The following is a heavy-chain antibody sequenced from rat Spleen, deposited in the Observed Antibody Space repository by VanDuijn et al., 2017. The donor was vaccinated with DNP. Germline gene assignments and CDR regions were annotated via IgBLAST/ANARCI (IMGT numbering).Heavy chain of an antibody. V-gene: IGHV5-7*01. CDR3: TTFEGTNA. CDR1: GFTFSDYN. D-gene: IGHD1-11*01. CDR2: ISYDGSSI. Sequence: EVQLVESGGGLVQPGRSLKLSCAASGFTFSDYNMAWVRQAPKKGLEWVATISYDGSSIYHRDSVKGRLTISRDNAKSTLYLQMDSLRSEETATYYCTTFEGTNAWGQGVMVTVSS. J-gene: IGHJ2*01.